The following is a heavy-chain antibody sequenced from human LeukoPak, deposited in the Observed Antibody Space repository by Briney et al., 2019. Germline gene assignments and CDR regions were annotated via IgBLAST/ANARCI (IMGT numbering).Heavy chain of an antibody. D-gene: IGHD6-19*01. CDR2: IYHTGST. V-gene: IGHV4-38-2*02. J-gene: IGHJ5*02. CDR1: GYSISSGYY. Sequence: SETLSLTCTVSGYSISSGYYWGWIRQPPGKGLEWIVNIYHTGSTYHNPSLKSRVTISVDTSKNQFSLKLSSVTAADTAVYYCARQGQQWLVLEDWFDPWGQGTLVTVSS. CDR3: ARQGQQWLVLEDWFDP.